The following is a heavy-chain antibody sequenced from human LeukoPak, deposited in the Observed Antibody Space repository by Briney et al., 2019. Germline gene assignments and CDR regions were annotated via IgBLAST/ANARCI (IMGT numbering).Heavy chain of an antibody. CDR3: AKGRTYDRSPTEDY. D-gene: IGHD3-3*01. V-gene: IGHV3-23*01. Sequence: PGGSLRLSCAASGFTFSSYAMSWVRQAPGKGLEWVSAISGSGGSTYYADSVKGRFTISRDNSKNTLYLQMNSLRAEDTAVCYCAKGRTYDRSPTEDYWGQGTLVTVSS. J-gene: IGHJ4*02. CDR2: ISGSGGST. CDR1: GFTFSSYA.